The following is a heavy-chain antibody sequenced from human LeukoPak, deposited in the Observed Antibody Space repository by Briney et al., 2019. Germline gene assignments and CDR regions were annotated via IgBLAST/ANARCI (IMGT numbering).Heavy chain of an antibody. CDR1: GFTFSSYW. CDR2: INGDGSST. Sequence: PGGSLRLSCAASGFTFSSYWMHWVRQAPGKGLVWVSRINGDGSSTNYADPVKGRFTISRDNAKNTLSLQMNSLRAEDTAVYYCARGGGYSYGILDYWGQGTLVTVSS. D-gene: IGHD5-18*01. CDR3: ARGGGYSYGILDY. J-gene: IGHJ4*02. V-gene: IGHV3-74*01.